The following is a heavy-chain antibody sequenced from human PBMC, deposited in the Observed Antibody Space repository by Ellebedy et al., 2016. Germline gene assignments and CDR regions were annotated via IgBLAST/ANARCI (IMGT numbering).Heavy chain of an antibody. Sequence: TLSLTCTVSGGSIRSYYWSWIRQPPGKALEWLARIDWDDEKYYSTSLKTRLSISKDTSKNQVVLTLANMDPLDTATYYCARTHYNGRYFDYWGQGTLVTVSS. CDR1: GGSIRSYY. CDR3: ARTHYNGRYFDY. CDR2: IDWDDEK. V-gene: IGHV2-70*11. J-gene: IGHJ4*02. D-gene: IGHD3-10*01.